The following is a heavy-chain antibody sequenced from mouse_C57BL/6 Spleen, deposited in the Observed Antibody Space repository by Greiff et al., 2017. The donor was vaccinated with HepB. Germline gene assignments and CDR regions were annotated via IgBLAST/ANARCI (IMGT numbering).Heavy chain of an antibody. J-gene: IGHJ2*01. V-gene: IGHV1-82*01. CDR3: AREGYYYGSSYFDY. CDR1: GYAFSSSW. CDR2: IYPGDGDT. D-gene: IGHD1-1*01. Sequence: QVQLQQSGPELVKPGASVKISCKASGYAFSSSWMNWVKQRPGKGLEWIGRIYPGDGDTNYNGKFKGKATLTADKSSSTAYMQLSSLTSEDSAVYFSAREGYYYGSSYFDYWGQGTTLTVSS.